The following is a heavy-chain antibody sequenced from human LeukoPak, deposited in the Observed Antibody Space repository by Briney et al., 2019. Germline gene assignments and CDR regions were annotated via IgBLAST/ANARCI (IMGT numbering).Heavy chain of an antibody. CDR2: IYSGGST. CDR1: GFTVSSNY. V-gene: IGHV3-66*01. CDR3: ARDLGGYYFDY. Sequence: GGSLRLSCAASGFTVSSNYMNWVRQAPGKGLEWVSIIYSGGSTYYADSVKGRFTISRDNSKNTLYLQMNSLRAEDTAVYYCARDLGGYYFDYWGQGTLVTVSS. J-gene: IGHJ4*02.